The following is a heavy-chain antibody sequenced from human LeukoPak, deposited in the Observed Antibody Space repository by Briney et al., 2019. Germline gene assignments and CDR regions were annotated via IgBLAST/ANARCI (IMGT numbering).Heavy chain of an antibody. J-gene: IGHJ5*02. V-gene: IGHV3-30*02. Sequence: PGGSLRLSCAASAFTFSSYGMHWVRQAPGKGLEWVAFIRYDGSNKYYADSVKGRFTISRDNSKNTLYLQMNSLRAEDTAVYYCAKVAAAAGSGEGNWFDPWGQGTLVTVSS. CDR2: IRYDGSNK. CDR3: AKVAAAAGSGEGNWFDP. CDR1: AFTFSSYG. D-gene: IGHD6-13*01.